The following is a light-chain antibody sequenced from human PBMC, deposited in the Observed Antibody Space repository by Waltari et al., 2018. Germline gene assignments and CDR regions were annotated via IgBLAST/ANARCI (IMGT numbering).Light chain of an antibody. Sequence: EIMLTQSPGTLSLSPGERATLSCRASQSVSRALAWYQQKPGQAPRLLIYGTSNRATGIPDRFSGSGSGTDFSLTISRLEPEDVAVYFCQHYVRLPATFGQGTKVEIK. CDR3: QHYVRLPAT. V-gene: IGKV3-20*01. CDR1: QSVSRA. J-gene: IGKJ1*01. CDR2: GTS.